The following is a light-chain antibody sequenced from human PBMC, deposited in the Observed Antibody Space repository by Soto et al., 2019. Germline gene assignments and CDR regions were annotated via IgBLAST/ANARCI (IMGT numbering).Light chain of an antibody. J-gene: IGKJ2*01. CDR1: QSISRY. CDR2: DAS. CDR3: QQRSNWPRT. V-gene: IGKV3-11*01. Sequence: EIVLTQSPATLSLSPGDRATLSCRASQSISRYLAWYQQKPGQAPRLLIYDASNRATGIPARFGGSGSGTDFTLTISSLEPEDFAVYYCQQRSNWPRTFGQGTELEIK.